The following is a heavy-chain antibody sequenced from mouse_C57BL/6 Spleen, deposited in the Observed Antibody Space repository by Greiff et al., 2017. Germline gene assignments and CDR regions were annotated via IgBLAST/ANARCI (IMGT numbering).Heavy chain of an antibody. V-gene: IGHV1-82*01. J-gene: IGHJ3*01. CDR1: GYAFSSSW. CDR2: IYPGDGDT. Sequence: QVQLQQSGPELVKPGASVKISCKASGYAFSSSWMNWVKQRPGKGLEWIGRIYPGDGDTNYNGKFKGKATLTADKSSSTAYMQLSSLTSEDSAVYFCARCLDYGPSFAYWGQGTLVTVSA. CDR3: ARCLDYGPSFAY. D-gene: IGHD2-4*01.